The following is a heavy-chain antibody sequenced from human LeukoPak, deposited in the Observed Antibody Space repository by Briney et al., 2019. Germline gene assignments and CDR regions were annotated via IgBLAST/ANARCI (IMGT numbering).Heavy chain of an antibody. J-gene: IGHJ4*02. Sequence: SHTHSLTCAISGDSDSSNSASCQWSRQSPSRGLQRQGRTYYTSKWFNDYAVSLKSRITINPDTSKNQFSLQLNSVTPEDTAVYFCARDNDYGGYYFDYWGQGTLVTVSS. V-gene: IGHV6-1*01. CDR3: ARDNDYGGYYFDY. D-gene: IGHD4-23*01. CDR2: TYYTSKWFN. CDR1: GDSDSSNSAS.